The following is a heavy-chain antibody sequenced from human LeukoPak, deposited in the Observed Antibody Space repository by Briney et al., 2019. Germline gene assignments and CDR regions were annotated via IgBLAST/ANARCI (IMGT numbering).Heavy chain of an antibody. J-gene: IGHJ4*02. V-gene: IGHV4-30-4*07. CDR2: IYYSGSA. Sequence: PSQTLSLTCTVSGGSISSVTYSWSWIRQPPGKGLEWIGYIYYSGSAYYNPSLKSRVTMSVDTSKNQFSLKLSSVTAADTAVYYCARVESITMTKWGPGTLVTVSS. D-gene: IGHD3-22*01. CDR1: GGSISSVTYS. CDR3: ARVESITMTK.